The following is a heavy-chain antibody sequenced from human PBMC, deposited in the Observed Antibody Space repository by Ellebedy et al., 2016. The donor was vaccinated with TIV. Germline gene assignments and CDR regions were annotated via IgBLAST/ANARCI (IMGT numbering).Heavy chain of an antibody. V-gene: IGHV3-13*01. CDR3: ARGAASDGGFDY. D-gene: IGHD3-3*01. CDR2: IGTAGDT. J-gene: IGHJ4*02. Sequence: GESLKISCAASGFTFSSYDMHWVRQATGKGLEWVSAIGTAGDTYYPGSVKGRFTISRENAKNSLYLQMNSLRAGDTAVYYCARGAASDGGFDYWGQGTLVTVSS. CDR1: GFTFSSYD.